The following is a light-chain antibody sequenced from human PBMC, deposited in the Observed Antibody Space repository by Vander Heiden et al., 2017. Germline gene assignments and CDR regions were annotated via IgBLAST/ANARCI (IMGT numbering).Light chain of an antibody. CDR3: QQYGSSPPLT. V-gene: IGKV3-20*01. CDR1: RSVSSSY. Sequence: IVLTQSPGTLSLSPGDRATLSCRASRSVSSSYLAWYQQKPGQAPRLLIYGASSRATGIPDRFSGSGSGTDFTITISRLEPEDFAVYYCQQYGSSPPLTFGGGTKVEIK. CDR2: GAS. J-gene: IGKJ4*01.